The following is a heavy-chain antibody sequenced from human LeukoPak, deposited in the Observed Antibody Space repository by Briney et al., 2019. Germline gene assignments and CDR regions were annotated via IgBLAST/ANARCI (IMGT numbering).Heavy chain of an antibody. J-gene: IGHJ5*02. Sequence: GGSLRLSCAASGFTFSSYSMNWVRQAPGKGLEWVSYISSSGSTIYYADSVKGRFTISRDNAKNSLYLQMNSLRAEDTSVYYCARDTNGDGWFDPWGEGTLVTVSS. CDR2: ISSSGSTI. V-gene: IGHV3-48*04. D-gene: IGHD4-17*01. CDR1: GFTFSSYS. CDR3: ARDTNGDGWFDP.